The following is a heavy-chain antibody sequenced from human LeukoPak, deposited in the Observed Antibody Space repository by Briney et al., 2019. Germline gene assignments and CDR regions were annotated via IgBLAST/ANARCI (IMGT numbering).Heavy chain of an antibody. CDR3: ARANKAAGSYYYYGVDV. Sequence: RSSETLSLTCTVSGGSISSGDYYWSWIRQPPGKGLEWIGYIYYSGSTYYNPSLKSRVTISVDTSRNQFSLKLSSVTAADTAVYYCARANKAAGSYYYYGVDVWGQGSTVTVSS. V-gene: IGHV4-30-4*01. CDR1: GGSISSGDYY. D-gene: IGHD6-13*01. CDR2: IYYSGST. J-gene: IGHJ6*02.